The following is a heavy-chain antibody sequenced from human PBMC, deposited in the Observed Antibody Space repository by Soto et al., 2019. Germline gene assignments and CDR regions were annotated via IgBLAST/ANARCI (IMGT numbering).Heavy chain of an antibody. J-gene: IGHJ4*02. Sequence: QVQLQESGPGLVKPSGTLSLTCAVSDGSISSNNWWSWVRQPPGKGLGWIGEIYHSGITNYNPSLRSRVTISVDKSKNQWSLKLNLVTAAHTAMYYCVRAFQRSSWPFDYWGQGTLVTVSS. CDR3: VRAFQRSSWPFDY. D-gene: IGHD6-13*01. CDR1: DGSISSNNW. CDR2: IYHSGIT. V-gene: IGHV4-4*02.